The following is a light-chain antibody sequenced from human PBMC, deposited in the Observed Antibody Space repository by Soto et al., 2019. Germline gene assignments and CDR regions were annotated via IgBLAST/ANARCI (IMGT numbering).Light chain of an antibody. CDR2: GAS. CDR1: QSVGSN. Sequence: EIVMTQSPATLSVSPGERATLSCRASQSVGSNLAWYQQKPGQAPRLLIYGASTRATGIPARFSGSGSGTEFTLTISSLQSEDFAVYYCQQYGSPPWAFGQGTRVEI. J-gene: IGKJ1*01. CDR3: QQYGSPPWA. V-gene: IGKV3-15*01.